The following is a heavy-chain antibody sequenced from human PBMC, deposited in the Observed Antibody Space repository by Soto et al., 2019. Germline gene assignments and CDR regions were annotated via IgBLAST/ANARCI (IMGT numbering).Heavy chain of an antibody. J-gene: IGHJ4*02. CDR3: ARETAGAVAGLFDY. CDR2: IYYSGST. V-gene: IGHV4-59*01. Sequence: SETLSLTCTVSGGSISSYYWGWIRQPPGKGLEWIGYIYYSGSTNYNPSLKSRVTISVDTSKNQFSLKLSSVTAADTAVYYCARETAGAVAGLFDYWGQGTIVTVSS. CDR1: GGSISSYY. D-gene: IGHD6-19*01.